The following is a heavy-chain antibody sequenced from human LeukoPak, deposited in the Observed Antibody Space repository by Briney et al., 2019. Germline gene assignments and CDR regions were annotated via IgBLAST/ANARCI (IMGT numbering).Heavy chain of an antibody. Sequence: PSETLSLTCAVYGGSFSGYYWSWIRQPPGKGLEWIGEINHSGSTNYNPSLKSRVTISVDTSKNQFSLKLSSVTPADPAVYYCARDYRSRYYYDSSGYYCWFDPWGQGTLVPVSS. CDR2: INHSGST. CDR3: ARDYRSRYYYDSSGYYCWFDP. D-gene: IGHD3-22*01. CDR1: GGSFSGYY. V-gene: IGHV4-34*01. J-gene: IGHJ5*02.